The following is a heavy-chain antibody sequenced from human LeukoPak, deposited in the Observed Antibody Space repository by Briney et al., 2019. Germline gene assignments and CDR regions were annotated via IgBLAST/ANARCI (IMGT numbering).Heavy chain of an antibody. D-gene: IGHD4-17*01. Sequence: QPGGSLRLSCAASEFTFTNYAMHWVRQAPGKGLEWVAVISYDGNNEYSIDSVRGRFTVSRDNSKNTLYLQMNSLRIEDTAVYYCVRDSYGDYVGGYFEYWGQGTLATVSS. CDR3: VRDSYGDYVGGYFEY. CDR1: EFTFTNYA. V-gene: IGHV3-30*04. CDR2: ISYDGNNE. J-gene: IGHJ4*02.